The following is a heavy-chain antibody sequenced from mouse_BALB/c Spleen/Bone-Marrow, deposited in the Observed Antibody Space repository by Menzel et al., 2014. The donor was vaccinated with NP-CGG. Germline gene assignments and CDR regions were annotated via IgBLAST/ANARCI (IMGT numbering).Heavy chain of an antibody. CDR1: GYTFTSYV. V-gene: IGHV1-14*01. J-gene: IGHJ2*01. Sequence: EVQGVESGPELVKPGASVKMSCKASGYTFTSYVMHWVKQKPGQGLGWIGYINPYNDGTKYNEKFKGKATLTSDKSSSTAYMELSSLTSEDSAVYYCARRTPYYFDYWGQGTTLTVSS. CDR2: INPYNDGT. CDR3: ARRTPYYFDY.